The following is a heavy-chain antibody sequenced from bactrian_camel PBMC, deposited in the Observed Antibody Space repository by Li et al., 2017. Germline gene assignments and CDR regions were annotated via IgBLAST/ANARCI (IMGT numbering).Heavy chain of an antibody. CDR2: VGIDGTT. D-gene: IGHD1*01. CDR3: ARQRYRGRCVSAEISPVHYGR. J-gene: IGHJ4*01. V-gene: IGHV3S57*01. CDR1: GFNGSPHC. Sequence: LRLSCAASGFNGSPHCMAWFRAPPAKEREGVAAVGIDGTTTYADSLKDRFTIFQDNAKNTLYLQMNNLKSEDSAMYRCARQRYRGRCVSAEISPVHYGRWGQGTQVTVS.